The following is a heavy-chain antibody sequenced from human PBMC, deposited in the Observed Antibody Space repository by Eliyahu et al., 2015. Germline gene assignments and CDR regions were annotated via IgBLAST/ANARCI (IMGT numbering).Heavy chain of an antibody. V-gene: IGHV3-23*01. J-gene: IGHJ4*02. Sequence: EVQLLESGGGLVQPGGSLRLXCAASGFTFSSXSMSWVRQGPGRGGXWVSVISGDXGTTYYADSVKGRFIISRDNSENTLYLQMNSLRADDTAVYYCAKDPRSMPGYWGQGTLVTVSS. CDR2: ISGDXGTT. D-gene: IGHD2-2*01. CDR3: AKDPRSMPGY. CDR1: GFTFSSXS.